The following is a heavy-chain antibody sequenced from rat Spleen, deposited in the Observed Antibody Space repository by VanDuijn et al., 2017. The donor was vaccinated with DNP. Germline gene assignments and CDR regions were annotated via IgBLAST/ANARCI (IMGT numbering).Heavy chain of an antibody. Sequence: EVKLVESGGGLVQPGRSLKLSCAASGFNFNDYWMGWVRQAPGKGLEWIGEINKDSSTINYTPSLKDTFTISRDNAQNTLYLQMSKLGSEDTAIYYCARGPRILRIITTGAMDAWGQGTSVTVSS. CDR3: ARGPRILRIITTGAMDA. D-gene: IGHD1-6*01. CDR2: INKDSSTI. CDR1: GFNFNDYW. V-gene: IGHV4-2*01. J-gene: IGHJ4*01.